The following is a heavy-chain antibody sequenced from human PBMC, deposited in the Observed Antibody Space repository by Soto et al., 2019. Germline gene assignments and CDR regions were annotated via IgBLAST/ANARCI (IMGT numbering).Heavy chain of an antibody. CDR1: GFTFSSYG. D-gene: IGHD6-19*01. CDR3: ARDHTPSGGIETYYYYGMDV. CDR2: IWYDGSNE. V-gene: IGHV3-33*01. J-gene: IGHJ6*02. Sequence: GGSLRLSCAASGFTFSSYGMHWVRQAPGKGLEWVAVIWYDGSNEYYADSVKGRFTISRDNSKNTLYLQMNSLRAEDTAVYYCARDHTPSGGIETYYYYGMDVWGQGTTVTVSS.